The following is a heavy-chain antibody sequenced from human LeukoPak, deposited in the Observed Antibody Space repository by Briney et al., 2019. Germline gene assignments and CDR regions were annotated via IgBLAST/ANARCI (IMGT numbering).Heavy chain of an antibody. J-gene: IGHJ5*02. Sequence: PGGSLRLPCTASGFDLKTYEMNWVRQAPGKGLEWIADITISGHTRNYVDSVKGRFTISRDNAGTSLHLQMNSLTVEDTGVYYCARGDPHADLWGQGTLVTVSS. CDR3: ARGDPHADL. CDR2: ITISGHTR. CDR1: GFDLKTYE. V-gene: IGHV3-48*03.